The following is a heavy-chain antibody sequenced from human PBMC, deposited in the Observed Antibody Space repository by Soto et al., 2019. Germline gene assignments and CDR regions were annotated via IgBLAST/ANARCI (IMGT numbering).Heavy chain of an antibody. CDR3: ARLLGCSTTSCYSIWFDP. D-gene: IGHD2-2*01. CDR1: GGSISSYY. CDR2: IDYSGNT. J-gene: IGHJ5*02. Sequence: QVQLQESGPGLVKPSETLSLTCTASGGSISSYYWSWIRQPPGKGPEWIGYIDYSGNTNYNPSLKSRVTISADTSKNQVSLNLSSVTAADTAVYYCARLLGCSTTSCYSIWFDPWGQGTLVTVSS. V-gene: IGHV4-59*08.